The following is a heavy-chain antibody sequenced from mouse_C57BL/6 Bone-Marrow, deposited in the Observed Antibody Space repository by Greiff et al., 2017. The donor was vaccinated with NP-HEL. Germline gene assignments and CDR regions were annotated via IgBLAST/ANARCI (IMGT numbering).Heavy chain of an antibody. CDR1: GYTFTNYW. Sequence: QVQLQQSGAELVRPGTSVKMSCKASGYTFTNYWIGWAKQRPGHGLEWIGDIYPGGGYTNYNEKFKGEATLTADKSSSTAYMQFSSLTSEDSAIYYCAREGNWEYYFDYWGQGTTLTVSS. CDR3: AREGNWEYYFDY. D-gene: IGHD4-1*01. J-gene: IGHJ2*01. V-gene: IGHV1-63*01. CDR2: IYPGGGYT.